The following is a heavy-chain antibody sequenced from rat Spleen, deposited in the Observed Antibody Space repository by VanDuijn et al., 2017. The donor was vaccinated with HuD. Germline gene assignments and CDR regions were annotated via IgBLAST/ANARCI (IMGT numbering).Heavy chain of an antibody. CDR3: TTDTFYDGTYYPGGFDY. CDR2: TSYEGSST. J-gene: IGHJ2*01. V-gene: IGHV5-20*01. CDR1: GFTFSDYY. Sequence: EVQLVESGGGLVQPGRSLKLSCAASGFTFSDYYMAWVRQAPKKGLEWVASTSYEGSSTDYGDSVKGRFTISRDNAKSTLYLQLDSLRSEDTATYYCTTDTFYDGTYYPGGFDYWGQGVMVTVSS. D-gene: IGHD1-12*02.